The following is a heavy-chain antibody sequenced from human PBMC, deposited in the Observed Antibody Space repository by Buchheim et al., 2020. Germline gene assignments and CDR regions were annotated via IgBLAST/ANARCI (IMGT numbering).Heavy chain of an antibody. V-gene: IGHV3-11*01. CDR1: GFTFSDYY. CDR2: ISSSGSTI. J-gene: IGHJ6*02. Sequence: VQLVESGGGLVKPGGSLRLSCAASGFTFSDYYMSWIRQAPGKGLEWVSYISSSGSTIYYADSVKGRFTISRDNAKNSMYLQMNSLRAEGTAVYYCARALTYYYDSSGYYPGTYYYYYGMDVWGQGTT. CDR3: ARALTYYYDSSGYYPGTYYYYYGMDV. D-gene: IGHD3-22*01.